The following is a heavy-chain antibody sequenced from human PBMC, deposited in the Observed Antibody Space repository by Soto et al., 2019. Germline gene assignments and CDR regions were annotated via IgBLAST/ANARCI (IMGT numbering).Heavy chain of an antibody. D-gene: IGHD6-19*01. V-gene: IGHV1-8*02. Sequence: GASVKVSCKASGYTFTSYAMHWVRQAPGQGLEWMGWMNPNSGNTGYAQKFQGRVTITRNTSITTAYMELSSLRSEDTAVYYCARRTGQWLAHDYWGQGTLVTVSS. CDR3: ARRTGQWLAHDY. CDR2: MNPNSGNT. J-gene: IGHJ4*02. CDR1: GYTFTSYA.